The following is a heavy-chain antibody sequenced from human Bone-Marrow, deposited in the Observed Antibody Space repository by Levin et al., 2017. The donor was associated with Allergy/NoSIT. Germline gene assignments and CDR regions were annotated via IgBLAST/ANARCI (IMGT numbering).Heavy chain of an antibody. D-gene: IGHD2-8*02. CDR3: ARDIPGSGALDY. Sequence: GGSLRLSCAASGFVFSNYWMHWVRQAPGQGLMWLSRIDGEGSDTKYVDSVKGRFSISRDNPRNMLYLQINSLTAEDTGVYFCARDIPGSGALDYWGHGTLVTVSS. V-gene: IGHV3-74*03. J-gene: IGHJ4*01. CDR1: GFVFSNYW. CDR2: IDGEGSDT.